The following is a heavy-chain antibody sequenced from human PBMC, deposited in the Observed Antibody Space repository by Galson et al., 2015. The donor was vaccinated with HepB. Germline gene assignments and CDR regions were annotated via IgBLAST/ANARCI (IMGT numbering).Heavy chain of an antibody. CDR2: IWYDGSNK. J-gene: IGHJ6*02. CDR1: GFTFSSYG. V-gene: IGHV3-33*01. CDR3: AREEAKVGGRMQLWEHYYYYGMDV. Sequence: SLRLSCAASGFTFSSYGMHWVRQAPGKGLEWVAVIWYDGSNKYYADSVKGRFTISRDNSKNTLYLQMNSLRAEDTAVYYCAREEAKVGGRMQLWEHYYYYGMDVWGQGTTVTVSS. D-gene: IGHD5-18*01.